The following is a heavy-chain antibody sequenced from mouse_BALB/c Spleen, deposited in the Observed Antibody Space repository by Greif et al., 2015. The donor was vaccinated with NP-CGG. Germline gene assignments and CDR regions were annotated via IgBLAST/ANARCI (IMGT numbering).Heavy chain of an antibody. CDR1: GYTFTSYV. D-gene: IGHD2-4*01. V-gene: IGHV1-14*01. CDR3: ARGGLYYAMDY. Sequence: VQLQQSGPELVKPGASVKMSCKASGYTFTSYVMHWVKQKPGQGLEWIGYINPYNDGTKYNEKFKGKATLTSDKSSSTAYMELSSLTSEDSAVYYCARGGLYYAMDYWGQGTSVTVSS. CDR2: INPYNDGT. J-gene: IGHJ4*01.